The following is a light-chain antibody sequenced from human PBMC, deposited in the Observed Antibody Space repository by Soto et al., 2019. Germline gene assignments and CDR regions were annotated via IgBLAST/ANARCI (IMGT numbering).Light chain of an antibody. Sequence: IQMTQSPSTLSASVGDRVTITCRASQSISSWLAWYQQKPGKAPKLLIYKASSLESGVPSRFSGSGSGTEFTLTISSLQPDDFATYYCQQYNKGFGQGTKVDIK. CDR1: QSISSW. J-gene: IGKJ1*01. CDR3: QQYNKG. V-gene: IGKV1-5*03. CDR2: KAS.